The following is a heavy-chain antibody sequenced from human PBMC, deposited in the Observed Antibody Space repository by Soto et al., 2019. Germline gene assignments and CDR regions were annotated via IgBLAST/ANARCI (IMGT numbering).Heavy chain of an antibody. D-gene: IGHD6-19*01. Sequence: EVQLVESGGGLVQPGGSLRLSCAASGLTFSSSSMNWVRQAPGKGLEWVSYISSSRSTIYYADSVKGRFTISRDNAKNSLYLQMNSLRAEDTALYYCARDPGSVAVAGMRVYYYYYYMDVWGKGTTVTVSS. CDR1: GLTFSSSS. V-gene: IGHV3-48*01. J-gene: IGHJ6*03. CDR3: ARDPGSVAVAGMRVYYYYYYMDV. CDR2: ISSSRSTI.